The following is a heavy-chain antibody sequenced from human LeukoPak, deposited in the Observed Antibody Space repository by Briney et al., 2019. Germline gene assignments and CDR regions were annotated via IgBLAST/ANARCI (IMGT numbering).Heavy chain of an antibody. CDR2: IYYSGST. J-gene: IGHJ6*03. CDR3: ARRNTYYHGSGSYYLSGTYYYYMDV. D-gene: IGHD3-10*01. V-gene: IGHV4-39*01. Sequence: SETLSLTCTVSGGSISSSSYYWGWIRQPPGKGLEWIGSIYYSGSTYYNPSLKSRVTISVDTSKNQFSLKLSSVTAADTAVYYCARRNTYYHGSGSYYLSGTYYYYMDVWGKGTTVTISS. CDR1: GGSISSSSYY.